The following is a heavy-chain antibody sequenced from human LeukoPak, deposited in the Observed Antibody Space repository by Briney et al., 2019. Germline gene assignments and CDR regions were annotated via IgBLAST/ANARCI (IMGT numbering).Heavy chain of an antibody. CDR3: ARVYYYDSSGYYYAGTPRDAFDI. J-gene: IGHJ3*02. V-gene: IGHV1-2*02. D-gene: IGHD3-22*01. CDR2: INPNSGGT. Sequence: ASVKVSCKASGYTFTGHYMHWVRQAPGQGLEWMGWINPNSGGTNYAQKFQGRVTMTRDTSISTAYMELSRLRSDDTAVYYCARVYYYDSSGYYYAGTPRDAFDIWGQGTMVTVSS. CDR1: GYTFTGHY.